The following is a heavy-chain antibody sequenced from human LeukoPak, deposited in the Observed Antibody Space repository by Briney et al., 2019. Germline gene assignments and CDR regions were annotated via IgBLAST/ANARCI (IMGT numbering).Heavy chain of an antibody. D-gene: IGHD1-26*01. Sequence: PGGSMRLSCAASVFIVSTNWINWVRHAPGKGRVWVSRINSDGSNTNYEDSVRGRFTISRDNAKNTVYLQMNSLRAEDTAVYYCARGSGNYGDFDYWGQGTLVTVSS. CDR3: ARGSGNYGDFDY. V-gene: IGHV3-74*01. J-gene: IGHJ4*02. CDR2: INSDGSNT. CDR1: VFIVSTNW.